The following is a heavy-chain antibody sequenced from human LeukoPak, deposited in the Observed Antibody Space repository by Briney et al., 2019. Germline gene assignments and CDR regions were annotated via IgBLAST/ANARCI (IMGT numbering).Heavy chain of an antibody. D-gene: IGHD3-9*01. V-gene: IGHV4-39*01. J-gene: IGHJ5*02. Sequence: SETLSLTCTVSGGSISSSSSYWGWIRQAPEKGLEWIGNIFYSGTTYYNPSLKSRVTISLDTSENQFSLRLSSVTAADTAFYYCVRLPTGYPNWFDPWGQGTLVTVSS. CDR3: VRLPTGYPNWFDP. CDR1: GGSISSSSSY. CDR2: IFYSGTT.